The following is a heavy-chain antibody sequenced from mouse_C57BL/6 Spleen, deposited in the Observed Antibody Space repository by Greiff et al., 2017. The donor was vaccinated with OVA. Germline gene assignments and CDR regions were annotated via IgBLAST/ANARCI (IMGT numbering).Heavy chain of an antibody. CDR1: GYAFSSSW. CDR3: ARGGGYYFDY. J-gene: IGHJ2*01. V-gene: IGHV1-82*01. CDR2: IYPGDGDT. Sequence: VQLQQSGPELVKPGASVKISCKASGYAFSSSWMNWVKQRPGKGLEWIGRIYPGDGDTNYNGKFKGKATLTADKSSSTAYMQLSSLPSEDSAVYFCARGGGYYFDYWGQGTTLTVSS.